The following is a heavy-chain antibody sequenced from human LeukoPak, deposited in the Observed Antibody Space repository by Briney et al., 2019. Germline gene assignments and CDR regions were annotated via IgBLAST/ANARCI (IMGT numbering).Heavy chain of an antibody. CDR3: AKDLAGAQGY. J-gene: IGHJ4*02. Sequence: GGSLRLSCAASGFTFSSYDMHWVRQAPGKGLEWVAVIWYDGSNKYYADSVKGRFTISRDNSKNTLYLQMNSLRAEDTAVYYCAKDLAGAQGYWGQGTLVTVSS. CDR2: IWYDGSNK. V-gene: IGHV3-33*06. D-gene: IGHD1-26*01. CDR1: GFTFSSYD.